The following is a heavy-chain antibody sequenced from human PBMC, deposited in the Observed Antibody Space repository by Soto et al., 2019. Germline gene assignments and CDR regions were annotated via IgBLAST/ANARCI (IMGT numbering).Heavy chain of an antibody. CDR2: INPNSGGT. Sequence: ASGKLSCKASGYTFTRYYMHWVRQAPGQGLEWMGWINPNSGGTNYAQKVQGWVTMTRDTSITTAYMELSRLRSDDTAVYYCASGTAVARTQDAFDIWGKGTIVTVS. J-gene: IGHJ3*02. D-gene: IGHD6-19*01. V-gene: IGHV1-2*04. CDR1: GYTFTRYY. CDR3: ASGTAVARTQDAFDI.